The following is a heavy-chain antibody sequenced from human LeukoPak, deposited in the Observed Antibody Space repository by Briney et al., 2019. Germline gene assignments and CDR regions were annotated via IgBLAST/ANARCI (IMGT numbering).Heavy chain of an antibody. V-gene: IGHV3-20*04. CDR1: GFTFDNYG. J-gene: IGHJ3*02. CDR2: INWNGAST. D-gene: IGHD3-22*01. Sequence: GGSLRLSCAASGFTFDNYGMRWVRQAPGKGLEWVSCINWNGASTVYADSVKGRFTISRDNAKNSMYLQMNSLRAEDAALYYCAIATGAMIDAFDIWGQGTMLTVSS. CDR3: AIATGAMIDAFDI.